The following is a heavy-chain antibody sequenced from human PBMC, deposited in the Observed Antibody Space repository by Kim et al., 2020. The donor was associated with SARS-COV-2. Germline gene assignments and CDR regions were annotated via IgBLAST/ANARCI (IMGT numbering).Heavy chain of an antibody. CDR2: IIPIFNTR. CDR3: ARPGSYCSSPSCYEGYYFGLDV. Sequence: SVKVSCKASGGTFSSYAITWVRQAPGQGLEWMGGIIPIFNTRNYAQKFQGRVTITADESTSTAYMELSSLRSEDAAVYYCARPGSYCSSPSCYEGYYFGLDVWGQGTTVTVSS. CDR1: GGTFSSYA. V-gene: IGHV1-69*13. D-gene: IGHD2-2*01. J-gene: IGHJ6*02.